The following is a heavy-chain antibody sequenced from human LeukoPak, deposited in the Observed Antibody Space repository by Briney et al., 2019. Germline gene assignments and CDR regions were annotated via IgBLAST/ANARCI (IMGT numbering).Heavy chain of an antibody. CDR1: GFTFSSYW. V-gene: IGHV3-66*02. D-gene: IGHD2-21*02. J-gene: IGHJ4*02. CDR2: IYSGGST. Sequence: GGSLRLSCAVSGFTFSSYWMSWVRQAPGKGLEWVSVIYSGGSTSYADSVKGRFTISRDNSKNTLYLQMNSLRADDTAVYYCADEKQAFCGGDCYAPIHYWGQGTLVTVSS. CDR3: ADEKQAFCGGDCYAPIHY.